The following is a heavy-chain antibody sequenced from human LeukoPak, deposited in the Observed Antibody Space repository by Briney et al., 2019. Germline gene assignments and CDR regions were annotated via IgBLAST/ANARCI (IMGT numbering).Heavy chain of an antibody. J-gene: IGHJ6*03. CDR3: AKDATAVLGTVYMGV. Sequence: GGSLRLSCAASGFTFSSYSMNWVRQAPGKGLEWVSYISSSSSTIYYADSVKGRFTISRDNAKNSLYLQMNSLRAEDTAVYYCAKDATAVLGTVYMGVWGKGTTVTISS. D-gene: IGHD2/OR15-2a*01. CDR1: GFTFSSYS. V-gene: IGHV3-48*01. CDR2: ISSSSSTI.